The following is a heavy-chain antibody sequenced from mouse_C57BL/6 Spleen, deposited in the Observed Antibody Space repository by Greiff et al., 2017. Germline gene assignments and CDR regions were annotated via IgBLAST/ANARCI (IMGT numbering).Heavy chain of an antibody. J-gene: IGHJ2*01. Sequence: EVQLQQSGPELVKPGASVKISCKASGYTFTDYYMNWVKQSHGKSLEWIGDINPNNGGTSYNQKFKGKATLTVDKSSSTAYMELRSLTSEDSAVYYCARDFLYYFDYWGQGTTLTVAS. CDR1: GYTFTDYY. CDR2: INPNNGGT. CDR3: ARDFLYYFDY. V-gene: IGHV1-26*01.